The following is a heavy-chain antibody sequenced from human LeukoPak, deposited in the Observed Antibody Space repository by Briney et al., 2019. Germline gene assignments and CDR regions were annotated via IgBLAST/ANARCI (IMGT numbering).Heavy chain of an antibody. Sequence: ASVKVSCKASGGTFSSYAISWVRQAPGQGLEWMGRIIPILGIANYAQKFQGRVTITADKSISTAYMELSSLRSEDTAVYYCARAYNWNYDYYMDVWGKGTTVTVSS. J-gene: IGHJ6*03. CDR3: ARAYNWNYDYYMDV. V-gene: IGHV1-69*04. CDR2: IIPILGIA. CDR1: GGTFSSYA. D-gene: IGHD1-20*01.